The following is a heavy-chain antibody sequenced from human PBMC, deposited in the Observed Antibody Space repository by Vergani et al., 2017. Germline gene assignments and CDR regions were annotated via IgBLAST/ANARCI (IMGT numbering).Heavy chain of an antibody. CDR1: GFTFSSYA. V-gene: IGHV3-23*01. CDR2: ISGSGGST. CDR3: AKVWVPAALYYYYYYMDV. D-gene: IGHD2-2*01. J-gene: IGHJ6*03. Sequence: EVQLLESGGGLVQPGGSLRLSCAASGFTFSSYAMSWVRQAPGKGLEWVSAISGSGGSTYYADSVKGRFAISRDNSKNTLYLQMNSLRAEDTAVYYCAKVWVPAALYYYYYYMDVWGKGTTVTVSS.